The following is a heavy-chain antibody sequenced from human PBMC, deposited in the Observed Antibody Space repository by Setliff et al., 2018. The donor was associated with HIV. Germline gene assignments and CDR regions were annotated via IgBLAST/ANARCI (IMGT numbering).Heavy chain of an antibody. CDR3: ARGKGVGGVIITGGLDV. Sequence: ASVKVSCKPPGHTFTNYDIHWMRRAPGQGLEWMGWMNPNSGVSGYALKFHDRVTMTRDTSITTLYMELSSLTSEDTAVYYCARGKGVGGVIITGGLDVWGQGATVTV. V-gene: IGHV1-8*01. J-gene: IGHJ6*02. CDR1: GHTFTNYD. CDR2: MNPNSGVS. D-gene: IGHD3-10*01.